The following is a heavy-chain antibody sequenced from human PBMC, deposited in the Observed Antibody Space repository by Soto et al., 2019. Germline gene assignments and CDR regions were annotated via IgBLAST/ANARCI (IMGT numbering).Heavy chain of an antibody. J-gene: IGHJ4*02. Sequence: ASVKVSCKASGYTFTSYDIYWVRQATGQGLEWMGWMNPNTGNSGYAQKFQGRVTMTSDTSISTAHMELSSLRSEDTAVYYCARRAETNGWNGFGADKYYFDFWGQGTRVTVS. CDR2: MNPNTGNS. V-gene: IGHV1-8*01. CDR3: ARRAETNGWNGFGADKYYFDF. D-gene: IGHD1-1*01. CDR1: GYTFTSYD.